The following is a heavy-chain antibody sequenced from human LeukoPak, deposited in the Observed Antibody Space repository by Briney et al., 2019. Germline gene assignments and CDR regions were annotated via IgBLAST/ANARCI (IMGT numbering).Heavy chain of an antibody. V-gene: IGHV3-74*01. J-gene: IGHJ6*04. D-gene: IGHD3-16*01. Sequence: QTGGSLRLSCAASGFTFSSSWMHWVRQAPGKGLMWVSRITRDGSSTTYADSVKGRFTTSRDNAKNTLYLQMDSLRDDDTAVYYCARDPGYESWSPFWGGMDVWGNGTTVIVSS. CDR3: ARDPGYESWSPFWGGMDV. CDR2: ITRDGSST. CDR1: GFTFSSSW.